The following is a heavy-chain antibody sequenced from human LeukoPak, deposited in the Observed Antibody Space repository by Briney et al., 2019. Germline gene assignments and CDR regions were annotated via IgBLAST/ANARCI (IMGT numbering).Heavy chain of an antibody. CDR1: GGSISSGDYY. Sequence: SETLSLTCTVSGGSISSGDYYWSWIRQPPGKGLEWIGYIYHSGSTYYNPPLKSRVTISVDRSKNQFSLKLSSVTAADTAVYYCARDTAMAPGDYWGQGTLVTVSS. CDR3: ARDTAMAPGDY. CDR2: IYHSGST. V-gene: IGHV4-30-4*01. D-gene: IGHD5-18*01. J-gene: IGHJ4*02.